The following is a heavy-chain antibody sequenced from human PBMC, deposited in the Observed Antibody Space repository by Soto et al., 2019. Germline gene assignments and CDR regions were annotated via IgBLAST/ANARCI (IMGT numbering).Heavy chain of an antibody. CDR2: ISSSSSYI. Sequence: GGSLRLSCAASGFTFSSYSMNWVRQAPGKGLEWVSSISSSSSYIYYADSVKGRFTISRDNAKNSLYLQMNSLRAEDTAVYYCAREPVDQKRGYYYYYMDVWGKGTTVTVSS. CDR1: GFTFSSYS. V-gene: IGHV3-21*01. CDR3: AREPVDQKRGYYYYYMDV. J-gene: IGHJ6*03. D-gene: IGHD3-9*01.